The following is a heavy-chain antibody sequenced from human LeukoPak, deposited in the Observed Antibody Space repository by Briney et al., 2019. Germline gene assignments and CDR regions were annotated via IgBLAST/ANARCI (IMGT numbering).Heavy chain of an antibody. CDR1: GYTFTSYG. D-gene: IGHD3-3*01. Sequence: GASVKVSCKASGYTFTSYGISWVRQAPGQGLAWMGWISAYNGNTNYAQKLQGRVTMTTDTSTSTAYMELRSLRSDDTAVYYCARGTPDYDFWSGYQNWFDPWGQGTLVTVSS. CDR3: ARGTPDYDFWSGYQNWFDP. V-gene: IGHV1-18*01. J-gene: IGHJ5*02. CDR2: ISAYNGNT.